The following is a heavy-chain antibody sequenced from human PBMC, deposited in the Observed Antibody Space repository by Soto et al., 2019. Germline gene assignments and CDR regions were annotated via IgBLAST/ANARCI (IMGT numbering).Heavy chain of an antibody. V-gene: IGHV1-18*01. Sequence: QVHLVQSGAEVKKPGASVKVSCKGSGYAFTTYGITWVRQAPGQGLEWMGWISAHNGNTNYAQKLQCSVTVTRDTSTSTAYMELRSLRSDATAVYYCARGRYGYYWGQGALVPVSS. CDR2: ISAHNGNT. J-gene: IGHJ4*02. CDR1: GYAFTTYG. CDR3: ARGRYGYY. D-gene: IGHD1-1*01.